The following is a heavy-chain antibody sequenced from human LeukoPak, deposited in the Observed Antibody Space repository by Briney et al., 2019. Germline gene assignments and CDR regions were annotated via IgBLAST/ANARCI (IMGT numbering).Heavy chain of an antibody. CDR1: GFTFTNHA. CDR2: IGRGGENI. D-gene: IGHD6-19*01. Sequence: GGSLRLSCAASGFTFTNHAMVWVRQALGKGLEWVSNIGRGGENIYYADSVEGRFTISRDNSKNTLYLQMSSLSREDTAVYYCARRGGSSGWGAFDIWGQGTPVTVSS. V-gene: IGHV3-23*01. J-gene: IGHJ3*02. CDR3: ARRGGSSGWGAFDI.